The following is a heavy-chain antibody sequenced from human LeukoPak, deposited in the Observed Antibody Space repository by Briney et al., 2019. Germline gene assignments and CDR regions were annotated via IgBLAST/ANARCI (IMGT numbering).Heavy chain of an antibody. V-gene: IGHV3-23*01. D-gene: IGHD3-22*01. CDR3: ARVLHNRDYDGSTHYGY. CDR1: GFTFSSYA. Sequence: PGGSLRLSCAASGFTFSSYAMSWVRQAPGKGLEGVSAISGSGCSTYYADAVKGRFTISRDNAKNSLYLQMNGLRAEDTAAYYCARVLHNRDYDGSTHYGYWGQGTLVTVSS. CDR2: ISGSGCST. J-gene: IGHJ4*02.